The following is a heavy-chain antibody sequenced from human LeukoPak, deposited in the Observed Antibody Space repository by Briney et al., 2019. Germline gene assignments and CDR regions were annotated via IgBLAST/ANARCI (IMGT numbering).Heavy chain of an antibody. CDR3: ARVGGGNYYYYGMDV. Sequence: SETVSLTCTVSGGSISSYYWSWIRQPPGKGLEWIGYIYYSGSTNYNPSLKSRVTISVDTSKNQVSLNLSSVTAADTAVYYCARVGGGNYYYYGMDVWGQGTTVTASS. CDR2: IYYSGST. J-gene: IGHJ6*02. CDR1: GGSISSYY. V-gene: IGHV4-59*01. D-gene: IGHD4-23*01.